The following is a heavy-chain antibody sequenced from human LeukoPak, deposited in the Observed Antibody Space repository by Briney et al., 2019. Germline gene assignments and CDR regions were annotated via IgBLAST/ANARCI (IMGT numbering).Heavy chain of an antibody. V-gene: IGHV3-33*06. J-gene: IGHJ4*02. Sequence: QPGGSLRLSCAASGFTFSSYGMHWVRQAPGKGLEWVAVIWYDGSNRYYADSVKGRFTISRDNSKNTLYLQMNNLRAEDTAVYYCAKDPTYYSGSYFDSWGQGTLVTVSS. D-gene: IGHD6-19*01. CDR1: GFTFSSYG. CDR3: AKDPTYYSGSYFDS. CDR2: IWYDGSNR.